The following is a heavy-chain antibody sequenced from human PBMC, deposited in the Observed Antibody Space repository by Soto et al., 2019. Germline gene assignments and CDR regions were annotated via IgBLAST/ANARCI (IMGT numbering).Heavy chain of an antibody. Sequence: GGSLRLSCVASGFTFSTDSMNWVRQAPGKGLEWAAHISTSGATKYYADSVKGRFTVSRDNAKDSVYLQMNGLRDEDTAVYYCARSVEGHFDYWGQGTVVTVSS. V-gene: IGHV3-48*02. J-gene: IGHJ4*02. CDR1: GFTFSTDS. CDR3: ARSVEGHFDY. CDR2: ISTSGATK. D-gene: IGHD6-19*01.